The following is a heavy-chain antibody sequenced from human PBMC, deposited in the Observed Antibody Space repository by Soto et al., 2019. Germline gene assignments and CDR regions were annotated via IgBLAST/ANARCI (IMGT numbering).Heavy chain of an antibody. Sequence: SETLSLTCTVSGGSISSSSYYWGWIRQPPGKGLEWIGNIYYSGSTYYNPSLKSRVTISVDTSKNQFSLKLSSVTAADTAVYYCASQASPYYYYGMDVWGQGTTVTGLL. CDR3: ASQASPYYYYGMDV. CDR2: IYYSGST. CDR1: GGSISSSSYY. J-gene: IGHJ6*02. V-gene: IGHV4-39*01.